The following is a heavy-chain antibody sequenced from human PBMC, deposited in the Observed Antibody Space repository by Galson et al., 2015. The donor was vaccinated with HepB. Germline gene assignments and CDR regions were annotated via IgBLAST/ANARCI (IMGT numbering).Heavy chain of an antibody. D-gene: IGHD2-2*01. CDR2: INWNGGST. CDR1: GFTFDDYG. CDR3: AREISWCSSTSCYASDY. J-gene: IGHJ4*02. V-gene: IGHV3-20*04. Sequence: SLRLSCAASGFTFDDYGMSWVRQAPGKGLEWVSGINWNGGSTGYADSVKGRFTISRDNAKNSLYLQMNSLRAEDTALYYCAREISWCSSTSCYASDYWGQGTLVTVSS.